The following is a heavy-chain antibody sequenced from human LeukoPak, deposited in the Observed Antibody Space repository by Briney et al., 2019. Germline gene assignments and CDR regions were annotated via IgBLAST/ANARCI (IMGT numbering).Heavy chain of an antibody. D-gene: IGHD1-26*01. J-gene: IGHJ4*02. V-gene: IGHV3-9*01. CDR2: ISWNSGNI. Sequence: GGSLRLSCAASGFSFDDYAMHWVRQAPGKGLEWVSGISWNSGNIGYADSVKGRFTISRDDAKNSLYLQMNSLKNEDTAVYYCVTEVSGSFPTWGQGTLVTVSS. CDR3: VTEVSGSFPT. CDR1: GFSFDDYA.